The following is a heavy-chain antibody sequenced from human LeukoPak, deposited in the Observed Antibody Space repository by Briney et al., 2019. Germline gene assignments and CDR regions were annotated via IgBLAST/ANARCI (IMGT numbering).Heavy chain of an antibody. Sequence: GGSLRLSCAASGFTFSSYSMNWVRQAPGKGLEWVSSISSSSSYIYYADSVKGRFTISRDNSKNTLYLQMNSLRAEDTAVYYCAKDRQIVVVPAAIAFDIWGQGTMVTVSS. V-gene: IGHV3-21*01. J-gene: IGHJ3*02. CDR3: AKDRQIVVVPAAIAFDI. CDR1: GFTFSSYS. D-gene: IGHD2-2*01. CDR2: ISSSSSYI.